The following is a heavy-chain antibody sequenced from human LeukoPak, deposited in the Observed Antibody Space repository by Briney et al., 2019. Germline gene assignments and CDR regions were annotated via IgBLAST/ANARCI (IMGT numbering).Heavy chain of an antibody. Sequence: GGSLRLSCAASGFTFSSYGMHWVRQAPGKGLEWVAVIWYDGSNENYADSVKGRFTISRDNSKSTLYLQMNSLRAEDTAIYYCARSIPRYDGSAYYPDYWGQGTLVTVSS. V-gene: IGHV3-33*01. CDR1: GFTFSSYG. D-gene: IGHD3-22*01. CDR2: IWYDGSNE. CDR3: ARSIPRYDGSAYYPDY. J-gene: IGHJ4*02.